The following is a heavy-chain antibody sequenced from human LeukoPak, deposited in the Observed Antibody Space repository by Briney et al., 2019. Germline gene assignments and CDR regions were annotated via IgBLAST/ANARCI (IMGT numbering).Heavy chain of an antibody. Sequence: ALVKVSCKASGYTFTSYDINWVRQATGQGLEWMGWMNPNSGNTGYAQKFQGRVTMTRNTSISTAYMELSSLRSEDTAVYYCARGQGVVVVAADHDAFDIWGQGTMVTVSS. CDR3: ARGQGVVVVAADHDAFDI. CDR1: GYTFTSYD. D-gene: IGHD2-15*01. V-gene: IGHV1-8*01. J-gene: IGHJ3*02. CDR2: MNPNSGNT.